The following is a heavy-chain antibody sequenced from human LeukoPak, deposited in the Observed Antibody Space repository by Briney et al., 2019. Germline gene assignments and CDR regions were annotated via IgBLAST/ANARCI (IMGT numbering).Heavy chain of an antibody. CDR3: ARTLGEGGLTYGMDV. CDR2: IGTAGDT. J-gene: IGHJ6*02. V-gene: IGHV3-13*01. CDR1: GFTFSSYD. Sequence: GGSLRLSCAASGFTFSSYDMHWVRQATGKGLEWVSAIGTAGDTYYPGSVKGRFTISRENAKNSLYLQKNSLRAGDTAVYYCARTLGEGGLTYGMDVWGQGTTVTVSS. D-gene: IGHD4-17*01.